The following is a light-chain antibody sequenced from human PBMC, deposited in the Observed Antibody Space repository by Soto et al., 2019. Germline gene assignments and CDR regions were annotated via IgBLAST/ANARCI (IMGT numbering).Light chain of an antibody. CDR3: PSYDSRMDRV. Sequence: QSVLTQPPSVSGAPGQRITISCTGSSSNIGAHYVVHWYRQLPGAATILLLYGNNNRPSGVPDRFSGTKSGTSSSLAITRLADDDAADYYCPSYDSRMDRVFGTGTKVTVL. CDR1: SSNIGAHYV. CDR2: GNN. V-gene: IGLV1-40*01. J-gene: IGLJ1*01.